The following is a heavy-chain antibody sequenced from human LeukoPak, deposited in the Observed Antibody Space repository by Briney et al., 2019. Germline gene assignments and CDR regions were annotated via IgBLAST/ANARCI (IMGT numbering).Heavy chain of an antibody. V-gene: IGHV4-39*02. Sequence: PSETLSLTCTLSGGSLTTNTFYWGWTRQPPGKGLEWIGTVYYTGITHYNPSLNSRITISVDTSKNHFSLNLTSVTAADTAVYFCARRGILTDHSLRYWGQGLLVTVSS. CDR2: VYYTGIT. D-gene: IGHD2-8*02. CDR3: ARRGILTDHSLRY. CDR1: GGSLTTNTFY. J-gene: IGHJ4*02.